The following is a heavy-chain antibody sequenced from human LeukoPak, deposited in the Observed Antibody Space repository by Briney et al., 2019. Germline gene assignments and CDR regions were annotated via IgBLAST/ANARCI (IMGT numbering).Heavy chain of an antibody. CDR1: GFTFDDYA. D-gene: IGHD1-26*01. CDR3: ARSPYSGSFLGGY. Sequence: PGGSLRLSCAASGFTFDDYAMHWVRQAPGKGLEWVSGISWNSGSIGYADSVKGRFTISRDNAKNSLYLQMNSPRAEDTAVYYCARSPYSGSFLGGYWGQGTLVTVSS. J-gene: IGHJ4*02. V-gene: IGHV3-9*01. CDR2: ISWNSGSI.